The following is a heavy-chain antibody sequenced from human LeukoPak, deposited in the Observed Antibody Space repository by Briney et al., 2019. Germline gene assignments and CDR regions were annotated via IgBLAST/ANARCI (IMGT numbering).Heavy chain of an antibody. Sequence: SETLSLTCTVSGGSISSYYWSWIRQPPGKGLEWIGYIYYSGSTNYNPSLKSRVTISVDKPKNQFSLKLSSVTAADTAVYYCARDAWWLTPNPYYYGMDVWGQGTTVTVSS. CDR3: ARDAWWLTPNPYYYGMDV. D-gene: IGHD2-15*01. V-gene: IGHV4-59*12. CDR1: GGSISSYY. J-gene: IGHJ6*02. CDR2: IYYSGST.